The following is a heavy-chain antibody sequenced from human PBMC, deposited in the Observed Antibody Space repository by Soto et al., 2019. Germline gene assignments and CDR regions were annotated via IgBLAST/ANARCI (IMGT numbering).Heavy chain of an antibody. CDR3: AKGSEIVSTAYYYGVDV. V-gene: IGHV4-59*01. J-gene: IGHJ6*02. CDR1: GGSISSYY. CDR2: IYYTGSP. D-gene: IGHD5-12*01. Sequence: TSETLSLTCTVSGGSISSYYWSWIRQPPGKGLEWIGYIYYTGSPNYNPSLKSRVTISLDTSKTQFFLKLSSVIAADTAVYYCAKGSEIVSTAYYYGVDVWGQGTTVTV.